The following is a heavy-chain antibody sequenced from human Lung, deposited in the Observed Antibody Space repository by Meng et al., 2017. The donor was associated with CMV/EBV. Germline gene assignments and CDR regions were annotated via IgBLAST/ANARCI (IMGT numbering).Heavy chain of an antibody. CDR1: GFRFSSYW. CDR2: LNSDGSGT. D-gene: IGHD5-18*01. CDR3: ARDDGSYGSLNGMDV. Sequence: GGSLRLSCAASGFRFSSYWMHWVRQAPGKGLVWVSRLNSDGSGTSSADSVKGRFTISRDNAKNTVYLQMNNLRAEDTAIYYCARDDGSYGSLNGMDVWGLGPTVTVSS. J-gene: IGHJ6*02. V-gene: IGHV3-74*01.